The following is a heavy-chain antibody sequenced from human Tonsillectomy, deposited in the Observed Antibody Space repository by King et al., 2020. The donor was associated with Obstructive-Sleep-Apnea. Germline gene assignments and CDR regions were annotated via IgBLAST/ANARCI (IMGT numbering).Heavy chain of an antibody. Sequence: VQLVESGGGLVKPGESLRLSCAPSGFTFSDYYMNWIRQAPGKGLEWVSYISSSGNTIHYSDSVKGRLTISRDNAKNSLYLQMNSLRAEDTAVYYCARDFSGYDSGWHYFDYWGQGTLVTVSS. CDR2: ISSSGNTI. V-gene: IGHV3-11*01. CDR1: GFTFSDYY. J-gene: IGHJ4*02. D-gene: IGHD6-19*01. CDR3: ARDFSGYDSGWHYFDY.